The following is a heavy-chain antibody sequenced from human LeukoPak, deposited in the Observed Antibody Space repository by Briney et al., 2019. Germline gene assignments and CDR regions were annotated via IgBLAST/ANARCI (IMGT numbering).Heavy chain of an antibody. CDR2: IIPIFGTA. Sequence: SVKVSCKASGGTFSSYAISCVRQAPGQGLEWMGGIIPIFGTANYAQKFQDRVTITADESTSTAYMELSSLRSEDTAVYYCAWGTGYCSSTSCSSYYFDYWGQGTLVTVSS. V-gene: IGHV1-69*01. CDR1: GGTFSSYA. J-gene: IGHJ4*02. D-gene: IGHD2-2*01. CDR3: AWGTGYCSSTSCSSYYFDY.